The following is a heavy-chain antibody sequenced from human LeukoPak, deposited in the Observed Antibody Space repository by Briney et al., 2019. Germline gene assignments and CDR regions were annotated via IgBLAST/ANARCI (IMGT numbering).Heavy chain of an antibody. CDR2: INPSGGST. J-gene: IGHJ3*02. D-gene: IGHD6-19*01. CDR1: GYTFTIYY. CDR3: ARVRFSSGWYIAFDM. Sequence: GASVTVSCKASGYTFTIYYVHWVLQAPAQGLEWMGIINPSGGSTTYAQNFQGRITMTRDTSTSTVYMELSSLRSEDTAVYYCARVRFSSGWYIAFDMWGQGTMVTVSS. V-gene: IGHV1-46*01.